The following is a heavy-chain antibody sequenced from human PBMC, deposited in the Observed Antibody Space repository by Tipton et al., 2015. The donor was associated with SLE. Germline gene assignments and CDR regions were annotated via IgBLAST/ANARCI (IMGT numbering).Heavy chain of an antibody. J-gene: IGHJ3*02. D-gene: IGHD6-13*01. CDR1: GFTFRSYH. CDR2: ISTSSTTI. Sequence: GSLRLSCAASGFTFRSYHMNWVRQAPGKGLEWVSYISTSSTTIFNADSVKGRFTISRDNARNSLYLQMNSLRAEDTAVYYCAGQASWSDAFEIWGQGTMVTVSS. CDR3: AGQASWSDAFEI. V-gene: IGHV3-48*04.